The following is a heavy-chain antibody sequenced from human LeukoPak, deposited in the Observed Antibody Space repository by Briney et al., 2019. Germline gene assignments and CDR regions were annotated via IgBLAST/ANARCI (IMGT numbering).Heavy chain of an antibody. V-gene: IGHV3-74*01. D-gene: IGHD1-1*01. CDR3: ATAGPIWTIDY. CDR1: GLPFSSYL. Sequence: GGSLRLSCAASGLPFSSYLMHWVRQAPGKGLVWVSLINTYGSTTTYADSVKGRFTDSRDNAKNTLYLQMTSLRAEDTAVYYCATAGPIWTIDYGGQGTLVSVSS. J-gene: IGHJ4*02. CDR2: INTYGSTT.